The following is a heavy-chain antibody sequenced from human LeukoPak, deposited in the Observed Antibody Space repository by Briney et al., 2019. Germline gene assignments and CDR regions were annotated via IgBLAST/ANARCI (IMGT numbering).Heavy chain of an antibody. J-gene: IGHJ4*02. CDR3: AKDSGAYCSGGSCYRGYFHN. D-gene: IGHD2-15*01. V-gene: IGHV3-23*01. CDR2: ITGSGGTT. CDR1: GFTFNSYA. Sequence: PGGSLRLSCAASGFTFNSYAMSWLRQAPGKGLEWVSAITGSGGTTYYADSVKGRFTMSRDNSKNTLYLLMNSLRAEDTAVYHCAKDSGAYCSGGSCYRGYFHNWGQGTLVTVSS.